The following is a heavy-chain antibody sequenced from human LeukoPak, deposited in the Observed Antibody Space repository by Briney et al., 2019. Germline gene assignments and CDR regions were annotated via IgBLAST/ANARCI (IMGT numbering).Heavy chain of an antibody. CDR1: TYCIHSGFC. CDR2: IFHNENT. CDR3: ARLRPDFWSGYYLERGWFDP. J-gene: IGHJ5*02. V-gene: IGHV4-38-2*01. Sequence: PSETLSLTCAVSTYCIHSGFCWGWLRQPPGKGLEWIGSIFHNENTYYNPSLQSRVTISVDMSKNHFSLRLSSVTAADTAVYHCARLRPDFWSGYYLERGWFDPWGQGTLVTVSS. D-gene: IGHD3-3*01.